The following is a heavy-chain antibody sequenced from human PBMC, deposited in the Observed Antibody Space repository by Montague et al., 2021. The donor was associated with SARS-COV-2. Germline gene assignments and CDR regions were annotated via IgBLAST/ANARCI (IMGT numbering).Heavy chain of an antibody. V-gene: IGHV4-39*01. D-gene: IGHD3-10*01. J-gene: IGHJ5*02. CDR3: ARLVWFGELSSENWFDP. CDR2: IYYSGST. Sequence: SETLSLTCTVSGGSISSSSNYWGWIRQPPGKGLEWIGSIYYSGSTYYNSSLKSRVTISVDTSKNQLPLKLNSVTAADTAVYYCARLVWFGELSSENWFDPWGQGTLVTVSS. CDR1: GGSISSSSNY.